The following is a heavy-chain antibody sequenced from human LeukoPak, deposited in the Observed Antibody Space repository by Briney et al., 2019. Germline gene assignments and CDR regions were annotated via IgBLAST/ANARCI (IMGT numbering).Heavy chain of an antibody. J-gene: IGHJ4*02. CDR2: ISDSGGDK. CDR3: ARDGGSESYAFDY. CDR1: GFTFSRYG. V-gene: IGHV3-30*02. D-gene: IGHD3-10*01. Sequence: GGSLRLSCAASGFTFSRYGFHWVRQAPGKGLEWVAFISDSGGDKWYADSVKGRLTTSRDKSKNTVNLQMSSLRVEDTALYYCARDGGSESYAFDYWGQGTQVTVSS.